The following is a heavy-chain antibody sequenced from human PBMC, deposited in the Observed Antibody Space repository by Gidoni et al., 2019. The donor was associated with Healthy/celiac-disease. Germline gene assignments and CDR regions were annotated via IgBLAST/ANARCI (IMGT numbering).Heavy chain of an antibody. J-gene: IGHJ6*02. Sequence: QVQLQESGPGLVKPSQTLSLTCTVSGGSISSGDYYWSWIRQPPGKGLEWIGYIYYSGSTYYNPSLKSRVTISVDTSKNQFSLKLSSVTAADTAVYYCASSRGRTYYYYYGMDVWGQGTTVTVSS. CDR3: ASSRGRTYYYYYGMDV. V-gene: IGHV4-30-4*01. CDR1: GGSISSGDYY. CDR2: IYYSGST.